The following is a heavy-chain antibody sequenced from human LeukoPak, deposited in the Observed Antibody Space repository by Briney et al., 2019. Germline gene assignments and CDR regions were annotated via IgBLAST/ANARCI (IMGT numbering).Heavy chain of an antibody. J-gene: IGHJ4*02. CDR1: GGSFSGYY. CDR3: ARGPRIMITFGGVIVIPPYFDY. CDR2: INHSGST. D-gene: IGHD3-16*02. Sequence: SETLFLTCAVYGGSFSGYYWSWIRQPPGKGLEWIGEINHSGSTNYNPSLKSRVTISVDTSKNQFSLKLSSVTAADTAVYYCARGPRIMITFGGVIVIPPYFDYWGQGTLVTVSS. V-gene: IGHV4-34*01.